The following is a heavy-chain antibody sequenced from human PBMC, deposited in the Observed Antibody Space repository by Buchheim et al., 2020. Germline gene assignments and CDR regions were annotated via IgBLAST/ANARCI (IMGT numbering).Heavy chain of an antibody. J-gene: IGHJ4*02. CDR1: AGTFTNSA. V-gene: IGHV1-69*01. Sequence: QVQLVQSGAEVKKPGSSVKVSCKTSAGTFTNSAVSWVRQAPGQGLEWMGGILPVYGTPNYAHKFQGRVTITVDESPTTATSTAYMELSDLRSEDTGTYYCARGTRTTERFDLWGQGT. CDR3: ARGTRTTERFDL. CDR2: ILPVYGTP. D-gene: IGHD1-1*01.